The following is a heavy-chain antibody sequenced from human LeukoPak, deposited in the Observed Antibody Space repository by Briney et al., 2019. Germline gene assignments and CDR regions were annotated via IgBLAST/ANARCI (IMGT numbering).Heavy chain of an antibody. CDR3: AASGYPLRFDP. Sequence: GGSLRLSCAASGFTFSSYAMSWVRQAPGKGLEWVSAISGSGGSTYYAGSVKGRFTISRDNSKNTPYLQMNSLRAEDTAVYYCAASGYPLRFDPWGQGTLVTVSS. CDR2: ISGSGGST. J-gene: IGHJ5*02. D-gene: IGHD3-22*01. V-gene: IGHV3-23*01. CDR1: GFTFSSYA.